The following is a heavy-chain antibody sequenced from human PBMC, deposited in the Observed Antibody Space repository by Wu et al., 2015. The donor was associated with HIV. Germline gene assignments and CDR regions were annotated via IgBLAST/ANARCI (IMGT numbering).Heavy chain of an antibody. CDR2: VNIKHGGT. J-gene: IGHJ1*01. CDR1: GYSFRDYY. CDR3: AREGSSTWYPQDEYFQH. D-gene: IGHD6-13*01. Sequence: QVHLVQSGAEVRKPGASLNISCKASGYSFRDYYIHWVRQVPGQGLEWMGRVNIKHGGTKYARKFQGRIAMTADTSITTSHMQLDRVTTDDTAVYYCAREGSSTWYPQDEYFQHWGQGTLVTVSS. V-gene: IGHV1-2*02.